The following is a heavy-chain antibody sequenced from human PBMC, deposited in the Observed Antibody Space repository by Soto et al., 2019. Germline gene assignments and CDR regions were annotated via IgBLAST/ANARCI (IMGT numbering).Heavy chain of an antibody. CDR3: AKETSAMVRGVILNYFDY. Sequence: GGSLRLSCAASGFTFSSYAMSWVRQAPGKGLEWVSAISGSGGSTYYADSVKGRFTISRDNSKNTLYLQMNSLRAEDTAVYYCAKETSAMVRGVILNYFDYWGQRTLVTVSS. D-gene: IGHD3-10*01. CDR2: ISGSGGST. V-gene: IGHV3-23*01. J-gene: IGHJ4*02. CDR1: GFTFSSYA.